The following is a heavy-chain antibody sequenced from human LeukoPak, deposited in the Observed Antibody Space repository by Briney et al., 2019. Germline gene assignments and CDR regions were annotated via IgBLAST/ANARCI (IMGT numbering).Heavy chain of an antibody. Sequence: ASVKVCCKVSGYTLTELSMHWVRQAPGKGLEWMGGFDPEDGETIYAQKFQGRVTMTEDTSTDTAYMELSSLRSEDTAVYYCATDLSNYYDSSGVIEYFQHWGQGTLVTVSS. CDR3: ATDLSNYYDSSGVIEYFQH. CDR2: FDPEDGET. J-gene: IGHJ1*01. V-gene: IGHV1-24*01. D-gene: IGHD3-22*01. CDR1: GYTLTELS.